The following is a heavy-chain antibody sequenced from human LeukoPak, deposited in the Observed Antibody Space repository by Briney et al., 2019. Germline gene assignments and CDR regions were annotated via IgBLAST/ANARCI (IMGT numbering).Heavy chain of an antibody. Sequence: PSETLSLTCSVSGYSISSAYYWGWIRQPPGKGLEWIGSIYYSGSTYYNPSLKSRVTISVDTSKNQFSLKLSSVTAADTAVYYCARRAPYGSGSYVVYYYYMDVWGKGTTVTISS. CDR2: IYYSGST. J-gene: IGHJ6*03. CDR1: GYSISSAYY. V-gene: IGHV4-38-2*01. CDR3: ARRAPYGSGSYVVYYYYMDV. D-gene: IGHD3-10*01.